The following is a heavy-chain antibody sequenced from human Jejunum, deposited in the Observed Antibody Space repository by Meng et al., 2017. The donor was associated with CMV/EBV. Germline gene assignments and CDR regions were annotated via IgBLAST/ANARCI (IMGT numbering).Heavy chain of an antibody. J-gene: IGHJ4*02. D-gene: IGHD3-10*01. Sequence: VRLGESGGGVGQPGGSLRLSCAASGFTFSDYGMHWVRQAPGKGLEWVSFIRYDGSDDAYADSVKGRFAISRDNSKNALFLQMDSLRAEDTAMYYCAKDFLSGSLGELWDYWGQGTLVTVSS. CDR1: GFTFSDYG. CDR3: AKDFLSGSLGELWDY. V-gene: IGHV3-30*02. CDR2: IRYDGSDD.